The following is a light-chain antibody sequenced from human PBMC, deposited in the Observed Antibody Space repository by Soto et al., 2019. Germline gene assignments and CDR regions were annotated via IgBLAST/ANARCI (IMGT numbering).Light chain of an antibody. J-gene: IGLJ1*01. CDR1: ISNIGAGYD. CDR2: INK. CDR3: QSYDSSPSGYV. Sequence: QWLLTQTPSVSGAPGQRFTISCTGSISNIGAGYDVHWYQQLPGTAPKLLIYINKNRPSGVPDRLSGSKSGTSASLAITGLQAEDEADYYCQSYDSSPSGYVFGTGTKVTVL. V-gene: IGLV1-40*01.